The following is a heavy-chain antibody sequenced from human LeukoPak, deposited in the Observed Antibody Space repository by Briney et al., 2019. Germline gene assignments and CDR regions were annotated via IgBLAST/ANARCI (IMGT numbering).Heavy chain of an antibody. CDR3: ARGPDYGDHQRPDYYYFGMDV. CDR2: IFYSGST. Sequence: SETLSLTCTVSRDSVSNYYWTWLRQPPGRGLEWIGYIFYSGSTNFNPSLKSRVTMSIDTSKNQFSLKLSSVTAADTAVYHCARGPDYGDHQRPDYYYFGMDVWGKGTTVTVSS. D-gene: IGHD4-17*01. V-gene: IGHV4-59*02. CDR1: RDSVSNYY. J-gene: IGHJ6*04.